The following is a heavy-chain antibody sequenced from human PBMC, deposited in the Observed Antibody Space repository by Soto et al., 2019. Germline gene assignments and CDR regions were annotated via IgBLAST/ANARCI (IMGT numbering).Heavy chain of an antibody. CDR3: VRTGLGWFDP. CDR1: GGSISSYY. J-gene: IGHJ5*02. CDR2: IFYSGSS. V-gene: IGHV4-59*01. D-gene: IGHD7-27*01. Sequence: SETLSLTCTVSGGSISSYYWSWVRQPPGKGLEWIGYIFYSGSSNYNPSLKSPVTISVDASKNQFSLKLSSVTAADTAVYYCVRTGLGWFDPWGQGTLVTVSS.